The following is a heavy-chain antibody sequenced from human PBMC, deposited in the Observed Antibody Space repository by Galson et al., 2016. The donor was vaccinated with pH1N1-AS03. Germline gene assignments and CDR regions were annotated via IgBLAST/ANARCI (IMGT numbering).Heavy chain of an antibody. D-gene: IGHD3-22*01. CDR1: GFTFSSYG. V-gene: IGHV3-33*01. Sequence: SLRLSCAASGFTFSSYGMHWVRQTPGKGLEWVAVILYDGSNKYYADSVKGRFTISRDNSKNTLYLQMSSLRAEDTAVYYCARGQGYNSGYFDTDYWGRGTLVTVSS. CDR2: ILYDGSNK. CDR3: ARGQGYNSGYFDTDY. J-gene: IGHJ4*02.